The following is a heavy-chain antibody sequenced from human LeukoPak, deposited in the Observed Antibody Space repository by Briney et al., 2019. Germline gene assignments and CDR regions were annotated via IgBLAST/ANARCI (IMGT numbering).Heavy chain of an antibody. CDR2: IYYSGST. CDR3: AGGMAGSLQIDY. J-gene: IGHJ4*02. V-gene: IGHV4-59*12. Sequence: SETLSLTCSVSGGSIRGYYWSWIRQPPGKGLEWIGYIYYSGSTKYNPPLKSRVTISVDSSTDQFSLKLSSVTAADTAVYYCAGGMAGSLQIDYWDQGTLVTVSS. D-gene: IGHD1-26*01. CDR1: GGSIRGYY.